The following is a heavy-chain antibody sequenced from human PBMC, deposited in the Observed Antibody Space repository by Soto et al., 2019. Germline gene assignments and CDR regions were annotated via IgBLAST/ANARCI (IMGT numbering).Heavy chain of an antibody. D-gene: IGHD5-18*01. J-gene: IGHJ6*02. CDR2: IIPIFGTA. Sequence: QVQLVQSGADVKKPGSSVKVSCKASGGTFSSYAISWVRQAPGQGLEWMGGIIPIFGTANNAQKFEGRVTVTADESTSTAYMELSSLRSKDTAVYYCAGDLAMVVYYYYGMDVCGQGTTVTVSS. V-gene: IGHV1-69*01. CDR3: AGDLAMVVYYYYGMDV. CDR1: GGTFSSYA.